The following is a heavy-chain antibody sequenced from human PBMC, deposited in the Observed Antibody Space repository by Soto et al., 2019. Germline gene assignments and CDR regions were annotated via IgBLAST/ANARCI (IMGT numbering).Heavy chain of an antibody. V-gene: IGHV4-4*02. CDR1: GGSISSSDW. J-gene: IGHJ4*02. Sequence: SETLSLTCAVSGGSISSSDWWSWVRQPPGKGLEWIGEIYHSGSTNYNPSLKSRVTISVDKSKNQFSLKLSSVTAADTAVYYCARAGDYYDSSGYMSWGQGTLVTVSS. D-gene: IGHD3-22*01. CDR2: IYHSGST. CDR3: ARAGDYYDSSGYMS.